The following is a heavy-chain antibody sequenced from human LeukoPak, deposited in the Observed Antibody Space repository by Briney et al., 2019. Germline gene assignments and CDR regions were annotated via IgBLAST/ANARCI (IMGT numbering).Heavy chain of an antibody. CDR1: GFTFSSYS. Sequence: GGSLRLSCAASGFTFSSYSMNWVRQAPGKGLEWVSSISSSSSYIYYADSVKGRFTISRDNAKNSLYLQMNSLRAEDTAVYYCARTKWELPEDAFDIWGQGTMVAVSS. CDR3: ARTKWELPEDAFDI. J-gene: IGHJ3*02. CDR2: ISSSSSYI. D-gene: IGHD1-26*01. V-gene: IGHV3-21*01.